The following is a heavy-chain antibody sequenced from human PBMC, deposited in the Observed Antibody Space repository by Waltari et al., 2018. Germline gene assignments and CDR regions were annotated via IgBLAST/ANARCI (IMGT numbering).Heavy chain of an antibody. CDR3: AMGYYYDSSVHRSFDY. V-gene: IGHV4-34*01. D-gene: IGHD3-22*01. CDR1: GGSLSGYY. CDR2: INYTGST. J-gene: IGHJ4*02. Sequence: QVQLQQWGAGLLKPSETLSLTCAVYGGSLSGYYWRWIRQPPGKGLEWIGEINYTGSTNYNPSLKSRVTISVDTSNIQLSLKLSSVTAADTAVYFCAMGYYYDSSVHRSFDYWGQGTLVTVSS.